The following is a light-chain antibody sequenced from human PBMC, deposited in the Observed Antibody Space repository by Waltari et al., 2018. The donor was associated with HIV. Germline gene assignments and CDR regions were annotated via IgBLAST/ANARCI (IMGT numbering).Light chain of an antibody. J-gene: IGLJ2*01. CDR2: RNN. CDR3: ATWADRPSGPVV. Sequence: QSVLTQPPSASGTPGQRVTISCSGSSSNVHWYQKLPGTAPKLLIFRNNQRASGDPDRLSGSKSGTSASLVISGLRSEDEADYYCATWADRPSGPVVFGGGTKVTVL. V-gene: IGLV1-47*01. CDR1: SSN.